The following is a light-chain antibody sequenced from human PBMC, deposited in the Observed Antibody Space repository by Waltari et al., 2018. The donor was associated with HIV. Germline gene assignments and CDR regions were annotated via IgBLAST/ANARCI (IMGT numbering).Light chain of an antibody. CDR2: AAS. V-gene: IGKV1-8*01. J-gene: IGKJ4*01. Sequence: AIRMTQSPSSFSASTGDRVTITCRASQGISSSVAWYQQKPGKAPKLLIYAASTLQSGVPSRFSGSGSGTDFTLTISCLQSEDFATYYCQQYYSFPLTFGGGTKVEIK. CDR1: QGISSS. CDR3: QQYYSFPLT.